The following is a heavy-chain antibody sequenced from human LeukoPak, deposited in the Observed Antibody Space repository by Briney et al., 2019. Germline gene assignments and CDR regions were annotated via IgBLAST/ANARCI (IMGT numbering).Heavy chain of an antibody. V-gene: IGHV4-4*07. D-gene: IGHD6-13*01. CDR2: IYTSGST. CDR3: ARDYGSSLREDWFDP. Sequence: SETLSLTCTVSGGSIGSYYWSWILQPAGKGLEWIGRIYTSGSTNYNPSLKSRVTMSVDTSKNQFSLKLSSVTAADTAVYYCARDYGSSLREDWFDPWGQGTLVTVSS. J-gene: IGHJ5*02. CDR1: GGSIGSYY.